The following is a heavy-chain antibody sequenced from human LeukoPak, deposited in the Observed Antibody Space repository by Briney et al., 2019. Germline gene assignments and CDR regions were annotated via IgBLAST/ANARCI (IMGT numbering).Heavy chain of an antibody. CDR3: AKDRVNWYSDL. CDR1: GFTFSSYA. J-gene: IGHJ2*01. D-gene: IGHD3-10*01. V-gene: IGHV3-23*01. CDR2: ISGSGGNT. Sequence: GGSLRLSCAASGFTFSSYAMVWVRQAPGTGLEWVSTISGSGGNTFYADSVKGRFTISRDNSKNTLYLQMNSLRAEDTAVYYCAKDRVNWYSDLWGRGTLVTVSS.